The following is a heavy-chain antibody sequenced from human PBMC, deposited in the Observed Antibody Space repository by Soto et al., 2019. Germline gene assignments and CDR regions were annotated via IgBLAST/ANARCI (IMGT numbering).Heavy chain of an antibody. CDR3: ARDGSTSWYSYDYHGMDV. CDR1: GFTFRTYW. J-gene: IGHJ6*02. Sequence: VQLVESGGGLVQPGGSLRLSCAASGFTFRTYWLSWVRQVPGKGLEWVANINLDGSVKNYVDSVKGRFTISRDNARNSLYLQMSSLRAEDTALYYCARDGSTSWYSYDYHGMDVWGQGTTVTVSS. D-gene: IGHD5-18*01. V-gene: IGHV3-7*05. CDR2: INLDGSVK.